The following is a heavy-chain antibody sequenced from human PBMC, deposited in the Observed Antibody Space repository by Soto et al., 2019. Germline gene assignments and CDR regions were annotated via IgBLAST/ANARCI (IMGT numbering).Heavy chain of an antibody. CDR1: GFTFNTFE. CDR3: VKGGWLDF. D-gene: IGHD3-16*01. J-gene: IGHJ5*01. CDR2: ISDDSSRT. Sequence: EVQLLEAGGGLVQPGGSLRLSCAASGFTFNTFEMSWVRQDPGRGLEWVSYISDDSSRTYYADAVKGRFTTARDNSKYTLYLQMKSLTVEDTAVYACVKGGWLDFWGQGTLVTGSS. V-gene: IGHV3-23*01.